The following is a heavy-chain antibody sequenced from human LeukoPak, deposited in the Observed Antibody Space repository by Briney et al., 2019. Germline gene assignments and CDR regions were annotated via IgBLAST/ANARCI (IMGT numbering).Heavy chain of an antibody. J-gene: IGHJ4*02. CDR3: AKDLTYYYDSSGYEN. Sequence: GGSLRLSCAASGFTFSSYAMSWVRQAPGKGLEWVLAISGSGGSTYYADSVKGRFTISRDNSKNTLYLQMNSLRAEDTAVYYCAKDLTYYYDSSGYENWGQGTLVTVSS. D-gene: IGHD3-22*01. CDR2: ISGSGGST. V-gene: IGHV3-23*01. CDR1: GFTFSSYA.